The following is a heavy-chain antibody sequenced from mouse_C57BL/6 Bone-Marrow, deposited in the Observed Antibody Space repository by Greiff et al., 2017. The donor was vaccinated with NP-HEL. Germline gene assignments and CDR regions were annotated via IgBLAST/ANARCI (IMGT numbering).Heavy chain of an antibody. CDR1: GYTFTGYW. CDR3: ARRGDGYSLWYFDV. J-gene: IGHJ1*03. V-gene: IGHV1-9*01. CDR2: SLPGSGST. Sequence: QVQLQQSGAELMKPGASVKLSCKATGYTFTGYWIEWVKQRPGHGLAWIGESLPGSGSTTYNEKFKGKATFTADTSSNTAYMQLSSLTTEDSAIYYCARRGDGYSLWYFDVWGTGTTVTVSS. D-gene: IGHD2-3*01.